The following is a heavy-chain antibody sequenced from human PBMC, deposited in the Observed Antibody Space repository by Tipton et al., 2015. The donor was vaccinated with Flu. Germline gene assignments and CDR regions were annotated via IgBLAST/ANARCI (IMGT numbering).Heavy chain of an antibody. J-gene: IGHJ4*02. Sequence: SLRLSCAASGITFSSYAMSWVRQAPGKGLEWVSAISGSGGSTYYADSVKGRFTISRDNSKNTLYLQMNSLRAEDTAVYYCARGRSLVVVAATDYWGQGTLVTVSS. CDR3: ARGRSLVVVAATDY. V-gene: IGHV3-23*01. D-gene: IGHD2-15*01. CDR1: GITFSSYA. CDR2: ISGSGGST.